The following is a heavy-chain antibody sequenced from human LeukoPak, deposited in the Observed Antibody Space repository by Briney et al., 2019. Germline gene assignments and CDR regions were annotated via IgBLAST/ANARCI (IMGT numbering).Heavy chain of an antibody. CDR2: IKQDGSEK. Sequence: GGSLRLSCAASGFTFSSCWMSWVRQAPGKGLEWVANIKQDGSEKYYVDSVKGRFTISRDNAKNSLYLQMNSLRAEDTAVYYCARRGRIAAAGTDQYYFDYWGQGTLVTVSS. D-gene: IGHD6-13*01. J-gene: IGHJ4*02. CDR3: ARRGRIAAAGTDQYYFDY. CDR1: GFTFSSCW. V-gene: IGHV3-7*01.